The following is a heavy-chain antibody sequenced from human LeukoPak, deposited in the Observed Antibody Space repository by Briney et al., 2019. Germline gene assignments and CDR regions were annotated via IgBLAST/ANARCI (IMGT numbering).Heavy chain of an antibody. CDR2: THTDVSST. Sequence: GGSLRLSCAASGFTVSNYWMFWVRQAPGKELVCVSQTHTDVSSTTYADSVKGRFTISRDNAKNTLYLRMNSLRAEDTAVYYCARGGVAGAFDIWGQGTMVTVSS. J-gene: IGHJ3*02. CDR3: ARGGVAGAFDI. D-gene: IGHD2-21*01. CDR1: GFTVSNYW. V-gene: IGHV3-74*01.